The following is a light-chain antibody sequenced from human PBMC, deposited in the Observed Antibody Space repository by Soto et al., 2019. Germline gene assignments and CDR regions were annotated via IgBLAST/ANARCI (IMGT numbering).Light chain of an antibody. J-gene: IGLJ3*02. CDR3: ATWDDNVYGPV. CDR2: RSD. CDR1: RSTIGSNP. V-gene: IGLV1-44*01. Sequence: QSVLTQPPSASGTPGQRVTISCSGSRSTIGSNPVQWYRQLPGTAPQLLIYRSDQRPSGVPDRFSGSKSGTSASLTISGLQSEDEADYHCATWDDNVYGPVFGGGIKLTVL.